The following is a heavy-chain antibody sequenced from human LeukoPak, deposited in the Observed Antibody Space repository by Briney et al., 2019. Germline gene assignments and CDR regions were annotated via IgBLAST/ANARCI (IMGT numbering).Heavy chain of an antibody. Sequence: SETLSLTCSVSGASITTDDYYWSWIRQPPGKGLEWIGNIYYSGSTYYNPSLKSRVTMSVDTSKNQFFLKLNSVTAADTAVYYCARGRPYAGGYHLDYWGQGTLVTVSP. J-gene: IGHJ4*02. CDR1: GASITTDDYY. D-gene: IGHD1-26*01. CDR2: IYYSGST. V-gene: IGHV4-39*01. CDR3: ARGRPYAGGYHLDY.